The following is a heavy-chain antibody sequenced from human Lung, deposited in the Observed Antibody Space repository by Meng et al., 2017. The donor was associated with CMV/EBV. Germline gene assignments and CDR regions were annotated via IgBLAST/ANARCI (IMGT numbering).Heavy chain of an antibody. V-gene: IGHV4-34*01. D-gene: IGHD3-3*01. CDR1: GGSFSEYF. Sequence: SETLSLXCAVYGGSFSEYFWNWIRQSPGKGLEWIGDIGHGGSTSYNPSLKGGVTISQDTSKNQFSLKLTSVAAADTAMYFCARASLFGVVVMNYYFDSWGQGRLVPFSS. J-gene: IGHJ4*02. CDR3: ARASLFGVVVMNYYFDS. CDR2: IGHGGST.